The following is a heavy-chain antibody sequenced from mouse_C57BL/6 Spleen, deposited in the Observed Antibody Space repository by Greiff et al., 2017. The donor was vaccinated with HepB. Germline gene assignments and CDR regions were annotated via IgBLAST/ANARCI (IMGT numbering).Heavy chain of an antibody. CDR1: GYTFTSYG. V-gene: IGHV1-81*01. D-gene: IGHD1-1*01. Sequence: QVQLQQSGAELARPGASVKLSCKASGYTFTSYGISWVKQRTGQGLEWIGEIYPRSGNTYYNEKFKGKATLTADKSSSTAYMELRSLTSEDSAVYFCARFADYGSRGGYFDYWGQGTTLTVSS. CDR2: IYPRSGNT. CDR3: ARFADYGSRGGYFDY. J-gene: IGHJ2*01.